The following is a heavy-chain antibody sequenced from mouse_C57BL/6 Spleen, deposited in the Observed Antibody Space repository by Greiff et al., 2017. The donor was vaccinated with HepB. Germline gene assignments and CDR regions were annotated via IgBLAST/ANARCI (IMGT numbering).Heavy chain of an antibody. CDR1: GYTFTSYW. CDR3: ARKVYDYDDPAWFAY. CDR2: IYPGSGST. Sequence: VQLQQPGAELVKPGASVKMSCKASGYTFTSYWITWVKQRPGQGLEWIGDIYPGSGSTNYNEKFKSKATLTVDTSSSTAYMQLSSLTSEDSAVYYCARKVYDYDDPAWFAYWGQGTLVTVSA. V-gene: IGHV1-55*01. J-gene: IGHJ3*01. D-gene: IGHD2-4*01.